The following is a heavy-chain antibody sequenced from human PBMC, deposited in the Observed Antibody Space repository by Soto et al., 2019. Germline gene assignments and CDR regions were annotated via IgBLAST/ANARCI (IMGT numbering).Heavy chain of an antibody. CDR2: INHSGST. D-gene: IGHD3-3*01. V-gene: IGHV4-34*02. Sequence: QVHLEQWGAGLLKPSETLSLTCAVYGGSLSGYFWSWVRQPPGKGLEWIGEINHSGSTNYNPCLKSRVTISVDTSKHQFSLRLSSVTAADSAIYYCASYHYYDFWIGSRHYMDVWGKGTTVTVSS. CDR3: ASYHYYDFWIGSRHYMDV. CDR1: GGSLSGYF. J-gene: IGHJ6*03.